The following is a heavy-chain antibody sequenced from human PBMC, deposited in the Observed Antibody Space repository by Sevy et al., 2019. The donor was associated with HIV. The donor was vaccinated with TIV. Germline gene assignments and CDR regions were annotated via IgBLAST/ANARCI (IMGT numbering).Heavy chain of an antibody. J-gene: IGHJ4*02. CDR3: ARGGKYPGY. CDR2: IKEDGSEK. CDR1: GFIFSTYW. V-gene: IGHV3-7*04. Sequence: GGSLRLSCAASGFIFSTYWMSWVRQAPGKGLEWVANIKEDGSEKCYVVSGKGRFTISRDNAKNSLYLQMSSLRAGDTAGYYCARGGKYPGYWGQGTLVTVSS. D-gene: IGHD1-26*01.